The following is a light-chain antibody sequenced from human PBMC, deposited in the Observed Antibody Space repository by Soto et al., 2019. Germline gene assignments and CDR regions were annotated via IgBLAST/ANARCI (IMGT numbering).Light chain of an antibody. Sequence: QSVLTQPASVSGSPGQSITISCAGTMRDVGAYNLVSWYQQHPGRAPQLIIYEVRNRPSGISFRFSGSKSGNTASLTISGLQAEDEADYYCCAFGGVLGMFGGGTKLTVL. CDR1: MRDVGAYNL. CDR3: CAFGGVLGM. CDR2: EVR. J-gene: IGLJ3*02. V-gene: IGLV2-14*01.